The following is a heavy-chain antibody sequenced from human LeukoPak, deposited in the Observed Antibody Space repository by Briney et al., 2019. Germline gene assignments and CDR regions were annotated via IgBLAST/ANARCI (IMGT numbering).Heavy chain of an antibody. CDR1: GFTFSSYW. CDR2: INPDGTVT. Sequence: GGPLRLSCAASGFTFSSYWMHWVRQAPGKGLVWVSPINPDGTVTTYADSVKGRFTISRDNAKNSLYLQMNSLRAEDTAVYYCARVVPDKAVADYWGQGTLVTVSS. V-gene: IGHV3-74*01. CDR3: ARVVPDKAVADY. J-gene: IGHJ4*02. D-gene: IGHD6-19*01.